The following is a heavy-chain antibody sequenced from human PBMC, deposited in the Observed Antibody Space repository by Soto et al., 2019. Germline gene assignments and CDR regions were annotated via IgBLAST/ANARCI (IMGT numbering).Heavy chain of an antibody. CDR1: GYTLTELS. Sequence: QVQLVQTGAEVKKPGASVKVSCKVSGYTLTELSMHWVRQAPGKGLEWMGGFDPEDGETIYAQKFQGRVTMTEDTSTDTAYMELSSLRSEDTAVYYCATRLYGDYGLGWFDPWAQGTLVSVSS. V-gene: IGHV1-24*01. CDR3: ATRLYGDYGLGWFDP. J-gene: IGHJ5*02. D-gene: IGHD4-17*01. CDR2: FDPEDGET.